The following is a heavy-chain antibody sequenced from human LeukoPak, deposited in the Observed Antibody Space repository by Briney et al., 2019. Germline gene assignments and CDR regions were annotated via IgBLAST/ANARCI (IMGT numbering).Heavy chain of an antibody. Sequence: ASVKVSCKASGYTFTSYDINWVRQATGQGLEWMGWMNPNSGNTGYAQKFQGRVTMTRNTSISTAYMELSSLRCEDTAVYYCARGVRYYDILTGYYTHYGMDVWGQGTTVTVSS. D-gene: IGHD3-9*01. J-gene: IGHJ6*02. CDR1: GYTFTSYD. V-gene: IGHV1-8*01. CDR3: ARGVRYYDILTGYYTHYGMDV. CDR2: MNPNSGNT.